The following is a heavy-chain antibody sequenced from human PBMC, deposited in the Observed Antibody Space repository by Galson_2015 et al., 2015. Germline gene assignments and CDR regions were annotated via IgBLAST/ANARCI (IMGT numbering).Heavy chain of an antibody. J-gene: IGHJ6*02. CDR2: INSDGSST. CDR1: GFTFSSYW. D-gene: IGHD3-3*01. V-gene: IGHV3-74*01. CDR3: ARSGYQYYYYGMDV. Sequence: SLRLSCAASGFTFSSYWMHWVRQAPGKGLVWVSRINSDGSSTSYADSVKGRFTISRDNAKNTLYLQMNSLRAEDTAVYYCARSGYQYYYYGMDVWGQGTMVTVSS.